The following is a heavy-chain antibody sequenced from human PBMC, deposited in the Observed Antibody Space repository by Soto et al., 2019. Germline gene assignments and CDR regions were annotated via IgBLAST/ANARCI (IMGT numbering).Heavy chain of an antibody. CDR1: GFTFSSYS. J-gene: IGHJ4*02. CDR3: ARAGRDSGSHIDY. Sequence: GGSLRLSCAASGFTFSSYSMNWVRQAPGKGLEWVSSISSSSSYIYYADSVKGRFTISRDNAKNSLYLQMNSLRAEDTAVYYCARAGRDSGSHIDYWGQGTLVTVSS. CDR2: ISSSSSYI. D-gene: IGHD1-26*01. V-gene: IGHV3-21*01.